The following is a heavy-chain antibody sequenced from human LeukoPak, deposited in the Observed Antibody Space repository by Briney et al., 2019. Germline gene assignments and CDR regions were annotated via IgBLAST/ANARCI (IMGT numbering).Heavy chain of an antibody. CDR1: GGSVSSESYQ. V-gene: IGHV4-61*01. D-gene: IGHD3-16*01. CDR2: IFNSGSS. J-gene: IGHJ3*02. CDR3: ARGVGGVREGFDI. Sequence: SETLSLTCTVSGGSVSSESYQWSWIRQPPEKGLEWIAYIFNSGSSNYNPSLKSRVTISVDTSKNQFSLKLNSVTAADTAQYHCARGVGGVREGFDIWGQGTMVTVSS.